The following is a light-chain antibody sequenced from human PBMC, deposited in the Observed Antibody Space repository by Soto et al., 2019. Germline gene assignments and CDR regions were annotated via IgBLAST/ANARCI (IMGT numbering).Light chain of an antibody. Sequence: EIVLTQSPGTLSLSPGERATLSCRASQSIPNSYLSWYQHKPGQAPRLLIHGASSRATGTPDRFSGSGSGTDFTLIIDRLEPEDFALYYCLPYGSTPGTFGQGTTVDLK. V-gene: IGKV3-20*01. J-gene: IGKJ1*01. CDR2: GAS. CDR1: QSIPNSY. CDR3: LPYGSTPGT.